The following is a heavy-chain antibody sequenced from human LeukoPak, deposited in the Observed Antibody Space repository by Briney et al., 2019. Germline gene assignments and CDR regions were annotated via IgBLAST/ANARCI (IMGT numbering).Heavy chain of an antibody. CDR1: GFPFSDSW. D-gene: IGHD3-22*01. CDR2: ISSSSSYI. Sequence: PGGSLRLSCAASGFPFSDSWMTWVRQAPGKGLEWVSSISSSSSYIYYADSVKGRFTTSRDNAKNSLYLQMNSLRAEDTAVYYCARSTDYYDSSGYPAPFYYFDYWGQGTLVTVSS. V-gene: IGHV3-21*01. CDR3: ARSTDYYDSSGYPAPFYYFDY. J-gene: IGHJ4*02.